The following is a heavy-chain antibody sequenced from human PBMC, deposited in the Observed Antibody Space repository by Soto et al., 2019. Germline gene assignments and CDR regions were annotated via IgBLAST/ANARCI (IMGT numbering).Heavy chain of an antibody. CDR3: AKGDNLGPKTGYAFDP. CDR1: GDSVSSNTAS. D-gene: IGHD5-12*01. V-gene: IGHV6-1*01. CDR2: TYFRSKWYN. J-gene: IGHJ5*02. Sequence: SQTLSLTCVISGDSVSSNTASWNWIRQSPSRGLEWLGRTYFRSKWYNDYAVSVKSRIIINPDTSNNQFSLQLNSVTPEDTAVYFCAKGDNLGPKTGYAFDPWGQGGMVTVSS.